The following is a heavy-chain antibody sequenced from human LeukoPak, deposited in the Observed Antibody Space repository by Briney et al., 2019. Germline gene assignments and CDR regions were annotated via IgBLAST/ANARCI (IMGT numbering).Heavy chain of an antibody. V-gene: IGHV3-7*01. CDR2: IKVDGSEK. Sequence: GGSLRLSCAAAGFSFINYWMSWVRQAPGKGLEWVANIKVDGSEKYYVDSVKGRFTISRDNAKNSLYLQMNSLRADDTAVYYCARDLGTWFDPWGQGTLVTVSS. J-gene: IGHJ5*02. CDR1: GFSFINYW. CDR3: ARDLGTWFDP.